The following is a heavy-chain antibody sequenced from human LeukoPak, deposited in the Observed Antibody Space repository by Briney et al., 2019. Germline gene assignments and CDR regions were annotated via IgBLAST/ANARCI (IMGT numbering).Heavy chain of an antibody. CDR1: GYTFTSYG. J-gene: IGHJ4*02. CDR3: ARGIAARPGYFDY. V-gene: IGHV1-69*13. Sequence: GASVKVSCKASGYTFTSYGLSWVRQAPGQGLEWMGGIIPIFGTANYAQKFQGRVTITADESTSTAYMELSSLRSEDTAVYYCARGIAARPGYFDYWGQGTLVTVSS. D-gene: IGHD6-6*01. CDR2: IIPIFGTA.